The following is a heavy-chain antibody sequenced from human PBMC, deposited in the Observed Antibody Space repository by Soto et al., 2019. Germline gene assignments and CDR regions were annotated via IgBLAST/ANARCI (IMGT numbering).Heavy chain of an antibody. V-gene: IGHV3-73*01. CDR3: TFYCGGDCAAFDI. D-gene: IGHD2-21*02. CDR1: GFTFSCSA. CDR2: IRSKANSYAT. J-gene: IGHJ3*02. Sequence: GGSLRLSCAASGFTFSCSAMHWVRQASGKGLEWVGRIRSKANSYATAYAASVKGRFTISRDDSKNTAYLQMNSLKTEDTAVYYCTFYCGGDCAAFDIWGQGTMVTVSS.